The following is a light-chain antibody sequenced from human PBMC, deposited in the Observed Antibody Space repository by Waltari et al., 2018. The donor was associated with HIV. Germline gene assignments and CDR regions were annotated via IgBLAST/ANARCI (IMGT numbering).Light chain of an antibody. CDR1: QDIVTY. J-gene: IGKJ1*01. CDR3: QQSYNPPRWT. Sequence: DIQMTQSPSTLSAFVGDSVTITCRASQDIVTYLNWYQQKAGKAPKLLIYGAFRLGKGVASRFSGSGSGTDFTLSINSLQPEDFATYYCQQSYNPPRWTFGQGTKVELK. CDR2: GAF. V-gene: IGKV1-39*01.